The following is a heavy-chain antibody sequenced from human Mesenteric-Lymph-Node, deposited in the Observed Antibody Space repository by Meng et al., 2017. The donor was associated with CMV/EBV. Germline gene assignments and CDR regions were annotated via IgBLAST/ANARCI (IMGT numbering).Heavy chain of an antibody. CDR3: ARASAYYDSSGSRLVDY. D-gene: IGHD3-22*01. Sequence: SSSSGGYYWSWIRQHPGKGLEWIGYIYYSGSTYYNPSLKSRVTISVDTSKNQFSLKLSSVTAADTAVYYCARASAYYDSSGSRLVDYWGQGTLVTVSS. V-gene: IGHV4-31*02. J-gene: IGHJ4*02. CDR1: SSSSGGYY. CDR2: IYYSGST.